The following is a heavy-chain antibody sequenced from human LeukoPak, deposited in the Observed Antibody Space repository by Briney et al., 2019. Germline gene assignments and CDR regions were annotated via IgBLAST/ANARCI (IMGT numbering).Heavy chain of an antibody. V-gene: IGHV4-59*01. CDR1: GGSISSYY. J-gene: IGHJ6*03. CDR2: IYYSGST. Sequence: TETLSLTCTVSGGSISSYYWSWIRQPPGKGLEWIGYIYYSGSTNYNPSLKSRVTISVDTSKNQFSLKLSSVTAADTAVYYCERVVAARTYYMDVWGKGTTVTVSS. CDR3: ERVVAARTYYMDV. D-gene: IGHD6-6*01.